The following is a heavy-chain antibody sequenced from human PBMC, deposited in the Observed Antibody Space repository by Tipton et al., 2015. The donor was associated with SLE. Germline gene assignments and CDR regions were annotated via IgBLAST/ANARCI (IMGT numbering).Heavy chain of an antibody. J-gene: IGHJ4*02. CDR2: IYYSGST. CDR1: GGSISSSSYY. V-gene: IGHV4-39*01. Sequence: TLSLTCTVSGGSISSSSYYWGWIRQPPGKGLEWIGTIYYSGSTYYNPSLKSRVTISVDTSKNQFSLKLSSVTAADTAVYYCARSQERVRGGIGTWGQGTLVTVSS. D-gene: IGHD3-10*01. CDR3: ARSQERVRGGIGT.